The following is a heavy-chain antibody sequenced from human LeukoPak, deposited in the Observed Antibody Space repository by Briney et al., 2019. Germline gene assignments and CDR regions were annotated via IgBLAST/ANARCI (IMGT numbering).Heavy chain of an antibody. Sequence: GASVKVSCKASGFTFTSSAMQWVRQARGQRLEWIGWIVVGSGNTNYAQKVQERVTITRDMSTSTAYMELSSLRSEDTAVYYCAAEEDYYDSSGYPYWGQGTLVTVSS. CDR3: AAEEDYYDSSGYPY. CDR2: IVVGSGNT. J-gene: IGHJ4*02. D-gene: IGHD3-22*01. CDR1: GFTFTSSA. V-gene: IGHV1-58*02.